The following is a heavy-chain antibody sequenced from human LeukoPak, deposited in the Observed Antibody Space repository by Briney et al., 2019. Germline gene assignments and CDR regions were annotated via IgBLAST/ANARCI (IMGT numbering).Heavy chain of an antibody. Sequence: PSETLSLTCTVSGGSISNDNYYWGWIRQPPGKGLEWIGAVHYSGGTYYNPSLNSRLTISVDTSKSQFSLMVSSVTAADTAVYYCVRIARRPPSAGTTFDYWGQGTLVTVSS. D-gene: IGHD2/OR15-2a*01. CDR3: VRIARRPPSAGTTFDY. CDR2: VHYSGGT. CDR1: GGSISNDNYY. V-gene: IGHV4-39*01. J-gene: IGHJ4*02.